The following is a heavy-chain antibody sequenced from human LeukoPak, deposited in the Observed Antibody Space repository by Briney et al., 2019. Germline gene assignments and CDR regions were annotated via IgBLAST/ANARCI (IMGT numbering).Heavy chain of an antibody. D-gene: IGHD3-16*02. Sequence: GGSERLPCAASGFTFSNYAMSWVRQAPAKGLEGVAVEWFDGREQYYADSLKGRFIISRDNSKSTSNLQLNSLRAEDTAVYYCAREGDSRWGELSPWGQGTLVTVSS. CDR3: AREGDSRWGELSP. CDR1: GFTFSNYA. V-gene: IGHV3-33*08. CDR2: EWFDGREQ. J-gene: IGHJ1*01.